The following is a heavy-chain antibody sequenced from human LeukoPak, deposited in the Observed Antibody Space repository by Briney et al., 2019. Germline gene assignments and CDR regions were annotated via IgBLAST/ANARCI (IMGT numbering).Heavy chain of an antibody. CDR3: VRYDFWSGYYNGMDV. V-gene: IGHV1-8*01. D-gene: IGHD3-3*01. J-gene: IGHJ6*02. CDR2: RNPNSGNT. CDR1: GYTFTSYD. Sequence: ASVKVSCKASGYTFTSYDINWVRQATGQGPEWMGWRNPNSGNTGYAQKFEGRVNMTGNTSISTAYMELSSLRSEDTAVYYCVRYDFWSGYYNGMDVWGQGTTVTVSS.